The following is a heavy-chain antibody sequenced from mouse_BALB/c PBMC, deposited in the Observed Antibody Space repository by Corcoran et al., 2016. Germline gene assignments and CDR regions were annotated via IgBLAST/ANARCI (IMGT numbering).Heavy chain of an antibody. D-gene: IGHD2-4*01. CDR1: GYTFTSYV. V-gene: IGHV1S136*01. CDR3: ARTSTMITRYFDV. Sequence: EVQLQQSGPELVKPGASVKMSYKASGYTFTSYVMHWVKQKPGQGLEWIGYINPYNDGTKYNEKFKGKATLTSDKSSSTAYMELSSLTSEDSAVYYGARTSTMITRYFDVWGAGTTVTVSS. CDR2: INPYNDGT. J-gene: IGHJ1*01.